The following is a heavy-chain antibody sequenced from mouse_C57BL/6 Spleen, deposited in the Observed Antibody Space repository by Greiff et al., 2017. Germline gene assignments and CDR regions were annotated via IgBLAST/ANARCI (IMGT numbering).Heavy chain of an antibody. CDR3: TRDEGDYYGSSHFDY. D-gene: IGHD1-1*01. V-gene: IGHV5-9-1*02. J-gene: IGHJ2*01. Sequence: EVKLVESGEGLVKPGGSLKLSCAASGFTFSSYAMSWVRQTPEKRLEWVAYISSGGDYIYYADTVKGRFTISRDNARNTLYLQMSSLKSEDTAMYYGTRDEGDYYGSSHFDYWGQGTTLTVSS. CDR2: ISSGGDYI. CDR1: GFTFSSYA.